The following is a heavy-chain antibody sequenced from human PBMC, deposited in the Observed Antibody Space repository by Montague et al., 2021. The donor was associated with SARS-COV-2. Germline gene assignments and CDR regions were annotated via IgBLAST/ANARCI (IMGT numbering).Heavy chain of an antibody. CDR2: ISDDGTRT. CDR1: GFTFSNYA. J-gene: IGHJ5*02. D-gene: IGHD3-10*01. V-gene: IGHV3-30*04. Sequence: SLRLSCAASGFTFSNYAMHWVRQAPGKGPEWVALISDDGTRTYYLDSVKGRFTVSRDNSRNTVYLQMNGLRSEDTALYYCAKCFGSGTLYLPSHPWGQGTQVTVTS. CDR3: AKCFGSGTLYLPSHP.